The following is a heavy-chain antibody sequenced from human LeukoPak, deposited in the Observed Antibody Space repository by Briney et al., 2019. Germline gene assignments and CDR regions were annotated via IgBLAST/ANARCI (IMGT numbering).Heavy chain of an antibody. CDR2: INHSGST. CDR3: ARVRVYCSGGSCYPWFAADGGGYYYYYYMDV. V-gene: IGHV4-34*01. D-gene: IGHD2-15*01. J-gene: IGHJ6*03. Sequence: KPSETLSLTCAVYGGSFSGYYWSWIRQPPGKGLEWIGEINHSGSTNYNPSLKSRVTISVDTSKNQFSLKLSSVTAADTAVYYCARVRVYCSGGSCYPWFAADGGGYYYYYYMDVWGKGTTVTVSS. CDR1: GGSFSGYY.